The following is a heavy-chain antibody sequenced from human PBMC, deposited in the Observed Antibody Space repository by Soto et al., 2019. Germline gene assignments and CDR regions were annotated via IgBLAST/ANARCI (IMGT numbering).Heavy chain of an antibody. CDR2: ISWDGGST. J-gene: IGHJ6*02. CDR3: AKAHDGGKDYYYYGMDV. D-gene: IGHD2-15*01. Sequence: GGSLRLSCAASGFTFDDYTMHWVRQAPGKGLEWVSLISWDGGSTYYADSVKGRFTISRDNSKNSLYLQMNSLRTEDTALYYCAKAHDGGKDYYYYGMDVWGQGTTVTVSS. CDR1: GFTFDDYT. V-gene: IGHV3-43*01.